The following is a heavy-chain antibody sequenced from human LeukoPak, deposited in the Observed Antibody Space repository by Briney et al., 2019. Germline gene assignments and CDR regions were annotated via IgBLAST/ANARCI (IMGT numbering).Heavy chain of an antibody. CDR3: ARAPSRTVTPTHS. J-gene: IGHJ4*02. CDR2: IIPILGIA. CDR1: GGTFSSYA. V-gene: IGHV1-69*04. D-gene: IGHD4-17*01. Sequence: ASVKVSCKASGGTFSSYAISWVRQAPGQGLEWMGRIIPILGIANYAQKFQGRVTITADKSTSTAYMELSSLRSEDTAVYYCARAPSRTVTPTHSWGQGTLVTVSS.